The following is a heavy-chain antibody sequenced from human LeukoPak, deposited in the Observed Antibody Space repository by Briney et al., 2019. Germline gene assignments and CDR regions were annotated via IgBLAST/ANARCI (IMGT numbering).Heavy chain of an antibody. D-gene: IGHD6-13*01. CDR2: IYYSGST. Sequence: PSETLSLTCTVSGGSISSSSYYWGWIRQPPGKGLEWIGSIYYSGSTYYNPSLKSRVTISVDTSKNQFSLKLSSVTAADTAVYYCARHVTRYSSSPGGFDDWGQGTLVTVSS. V-gene: IGHV4-39*01. J-gene: IGHJ4*02. CDR3: ARHVTRYSSSPGGFDD. CDR1: GGSISSSSYY.